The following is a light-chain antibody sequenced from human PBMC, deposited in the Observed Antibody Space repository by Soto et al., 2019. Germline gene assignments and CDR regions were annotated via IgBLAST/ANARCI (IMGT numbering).Light chain of an antibody. V-gene: IGKV3-15*01. CDR2: GAS. J-gene: IGKJ1*01. CDR1: QSVSSN. Sequence: EIVMTQSPATLSVSPGERATLSCRASQSVSSNLAWYQQKPGQAPRLLIYGASTRATGIPARFSGSGSGTEFNLTLSSLQSEAFEVYYCQQYTNWWTFGQGTKV. CDR3: QQYTNWWT.